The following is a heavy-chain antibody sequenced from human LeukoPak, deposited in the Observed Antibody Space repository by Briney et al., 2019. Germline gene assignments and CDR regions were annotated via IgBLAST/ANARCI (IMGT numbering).Heavy chain of an antibody. CDR2: IYYRPTT. D-gene: IGHD1-1*01. Sequence: SETLSLTCTVSGASIGSSLYFWGWFRQPPGKGLEWIGSIYYRPTTYYNPSLRSRGTISLDTSNNQFSLKLASVTAADTAFYYCARGRNWNFQAYFDYWGLGSLVSVSS. CDR3: ARGRNWNFQAYFDY. V-gene: IGHV4-39*07. CDR1: GASIGSSLYF. J-gene: IGHJ4*01.